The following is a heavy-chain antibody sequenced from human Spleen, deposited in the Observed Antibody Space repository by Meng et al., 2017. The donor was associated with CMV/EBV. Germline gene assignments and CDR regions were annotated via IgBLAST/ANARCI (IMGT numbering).Heavy chain of an antibody. CDR2: INNDGSST. V-gene: IGHV3-74*03. D-gene: IGHD2-21*02. Sequence: GGSLRLSCAASGFTFSSYWMHWVRQAPGKGLVWVSFINNDGSSTKYADSVKGRFTISRDNAKNTLYLQMNSLRAEDTAVYYCTRGSSGYCGGDCYDYYYYSLDVWGQGTTVTVSS. CDR1: GFTFSSYW. J-gene: IGHJ6*02. CDR3: TRGSSGYCGGDCYDYYYYSLDV.